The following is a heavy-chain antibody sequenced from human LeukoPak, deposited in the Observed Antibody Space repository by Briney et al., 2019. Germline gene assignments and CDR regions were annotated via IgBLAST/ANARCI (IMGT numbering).Heavy chain of an antibody. J-gene: IGHJ4*02. CDR2: IWYDGSNK. V-gene: IGHV3-33*01. CDR1: GFTFSSYG. D-gene: IGHD1-1*01. Sequence: QTGGSLRLSCAASGFTFSSYGMHWVRQAPGKGLEWVAVIWYDGSNKYYADSVKGRFTISRDNSKNTLYLQMNSLRAEDTAVYYCARDLSSLPNGIDYWGQGTLVTVSS. CDR3: ARDLSSLPNGIDY.